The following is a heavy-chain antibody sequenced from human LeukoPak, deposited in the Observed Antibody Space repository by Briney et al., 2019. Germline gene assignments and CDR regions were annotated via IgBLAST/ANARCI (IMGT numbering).Heavy chain of an antibody. CDR1: GFTLSSYA. D-gene: IGHD3-10*01. CDR2: IKHDGSEK. CDR3: ARDGSGSPLFGY. Sequence: GGPLRLSCAASGFTLSSYAMSWVRQAPGKGLEWVANIKHDGSEKYYVDSVKGRFTISRDNAKNSLYLQMNSLRAEDTAVYYCARDGSGSPLFGYWGQGTLVTVSS. J-gene: IGHJ4*02. V-gene: IGHV3-7*01.